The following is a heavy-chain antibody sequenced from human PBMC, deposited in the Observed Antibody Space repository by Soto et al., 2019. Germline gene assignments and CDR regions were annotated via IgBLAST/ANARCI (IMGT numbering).Heavy chain of an antibody. Sequence: SCTASGFTFNSYGFNWVRQAPGKGLEWVAVIWYDGNTKYYADSVKGRFTISRDNLRSTVYLQMNSLTAEDTAVYYCARPLVAPVAGPYYYGMDVWGQGTTVTVSS. V-gene: IGHV3-33*01. J-gene: IGHJ6*02. CDR1: GFTFNSYG. CDR3: ARPLVAPVAGPYYYGMDV. CDR2: IWYDGNTK. D-gene: IGHD6-19*01.